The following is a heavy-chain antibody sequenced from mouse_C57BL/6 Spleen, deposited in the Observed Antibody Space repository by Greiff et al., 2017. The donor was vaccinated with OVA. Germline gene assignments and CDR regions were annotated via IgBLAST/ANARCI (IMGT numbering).Heavy chain of an antibody. Sequence: EVQVVESGPVLVKPGASVKMSCKASGYTFTDYYMNWVKQSHGKSLEWIGVINPYNGGTSYNQKFKGKATLTVDKSSSTAYMELNSLTSEDSAVYYCARSDSNYRAMDYWGQGTSVTVSS. CDR3: ARSDSNYRAMDY. CDR1: GYTFTDYY. V-gene: IGHV1-19*01. CDR2: INPYNGGT. D-gene: IGHD2-5*01. J-gene: IGHJ4*01.